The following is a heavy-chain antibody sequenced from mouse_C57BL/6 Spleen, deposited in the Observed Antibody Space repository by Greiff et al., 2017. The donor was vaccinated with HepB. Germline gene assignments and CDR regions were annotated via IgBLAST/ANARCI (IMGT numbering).Heavy chain of an antibody. CDR2: IYPSDSET. CDR1: GYTFTSYW. V-gene: IGHV1-61*01. Sequence: QVQLQQPGAELVRPGSSVKLSCKASGYTFTSYWRDWVKQRPGQGLEWIGNIYPSDSETHYNQKFKDKATLTVDKSSSTAYMQLSSLTSEDSAVYYCARRGDWYFDVWGTGTTVTVSS. J-gene: IGHJ1*03. CDR3: ARRGDWYFDV.